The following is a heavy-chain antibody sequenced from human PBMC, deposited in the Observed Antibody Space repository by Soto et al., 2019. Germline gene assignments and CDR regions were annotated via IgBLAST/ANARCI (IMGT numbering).Heavy chain of an antibody. D-gene: IGHD3-10*01. CDR1: GLTVSNAY. Sequence: EVQLVESGGGLIQPGGSLRLSCAASGLTVSNAYMAWVRQAPGMGLEWVSVIYDNGTTYYADSVKGRFTISRDTSTNTPSLQMDSLRAEDTAVYYCVRPLPSGRNYGLDVWGQGTTVTVSS. J-gene: IGHJ6*02. CDR2: IYDNGTT. CDR3: VRPLPSGRNYGLDV. V-gene: IGHV3-53*01.